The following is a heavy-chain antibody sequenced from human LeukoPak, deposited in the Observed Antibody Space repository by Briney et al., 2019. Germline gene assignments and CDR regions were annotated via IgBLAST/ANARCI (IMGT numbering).Heavy chain of an antibody. CDR2: IYSGGNT. J-gene: IGHJ4*02. V-gene: IGHV3-66*02. CDR3: ARDRPYFDY. CDR1: GFIVSSNY. D-gene: IGHD3-16*01. Sequence: GGSLRLSCAASGFIVSSNYMSWVRQAPGKGLEWVSIIYSGGNTYYADSVKGRFTISRDNSKNTLYLQMNSLRAEDTAVYYCARDRPYFDYWGQGTLVTVSS.